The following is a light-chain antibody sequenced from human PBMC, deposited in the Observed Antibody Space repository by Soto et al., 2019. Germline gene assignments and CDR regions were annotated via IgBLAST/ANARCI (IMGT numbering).Light chain of an antibody. CDR1: SSDVGGYNY. J-gene: IGLJ1*01. Sequence: QSALTQPASVSGSPGQSITISCTGTSSDVGGYNYVSWYQQHPGKAPKLMIYDVTTRPSGVSDRFSGSKSGNTASLTISGLQAEDEADYYCSSYTSSNTEVFGPGTKLTVL. V-gene: IGLV2-14*03. CDR3: SSYTSSNTEV. CDR2: DVT.